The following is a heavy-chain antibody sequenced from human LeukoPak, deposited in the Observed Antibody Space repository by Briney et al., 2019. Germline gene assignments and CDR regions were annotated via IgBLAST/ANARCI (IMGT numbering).Heavy chain of an antibody. J-gene: IGHJ4*02. CDR2: ISYDGSNK. V-gene: IGHV3-30-3*01. CDR3: VRDLFDDYSLDY. CDR1: GFTFSKYT. D-gene: IGHD3-16*01. Sequence: GSLRLSCAASGFTFSKYTMHWVRQAPGKGLEWVAVISYDGSNKYYADSVKGRFTISRDNARNSLYLQLNSLRAEDTAVYFCVRDLFDDYSLDYWGQGTLVTVSS.